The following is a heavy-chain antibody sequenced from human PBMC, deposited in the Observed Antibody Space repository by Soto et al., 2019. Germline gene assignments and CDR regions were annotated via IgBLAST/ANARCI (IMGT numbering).Heavy chain of an antibody. CDR3: ARGNTYSSSWSQPYYFDY. D-gene: IGHD6-13*01. Sequence: PSATLSLTCTVSGGSVSSGSYYWSWIRQPPGKGLEWIGYIYYSGSTNYNPSLKSRVTISVDTSKNQFSLKLSSVTAADTAVYYCARGNTYSSSWSQPYYFDYWGQGTLVTVS. CDR1: GGSVSSGSYY. V-gene: IGHV4-61*01. J-gene: IGHJ4*02. CDR2: IYYSGST.